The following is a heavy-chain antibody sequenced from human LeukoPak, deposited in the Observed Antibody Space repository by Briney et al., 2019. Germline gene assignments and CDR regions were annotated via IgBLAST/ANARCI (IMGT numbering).Heavy chain of an antibody. CDR2: MYYSGST. J-gene: IGHJ3*02. Sequence: SETLSLTCTVSGGSISSSSYYWGWIRQRSGKGLEWIGSMYYSGSTYYNPSLKSRVTISVDTSKNQFSLELTSVTAADTAVYYCARHSGSYLKSALHIWGQGTMVTVSS. V-gene: IGHV4-39*01. CDR3: ARHSGSYLKSALHI. D-gene: IGHD1-26*01. CDR1: GGSISSSSYY.